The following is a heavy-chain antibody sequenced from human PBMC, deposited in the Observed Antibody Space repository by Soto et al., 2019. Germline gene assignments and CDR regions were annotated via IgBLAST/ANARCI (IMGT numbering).Heavy chain of an antibody. CDR2: IKQDGSEK. CDR3: ARDRPIAAAGTQPDY. J-gene: IGHJ4*02. Sequence: GGSLRLSCAASGFTFSSYWRSWVRQAPGKGLEWVANIKQDGSEKYYVDSVKGRFTISRDNAKNSLYLQMNSLRAEDTAVYYCARDRPIAAAGTQPDYWGQGTLVTVYS. D-gene: IGHD6-13*01. CDR1: GFTFSSYW. V-gene: IGHV3-7*01.